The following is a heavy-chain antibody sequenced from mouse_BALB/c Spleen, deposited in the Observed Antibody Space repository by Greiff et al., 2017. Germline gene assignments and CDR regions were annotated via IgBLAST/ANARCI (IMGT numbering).Heavy chain of an antibody. D-gene: IGHD2-3*01. V-gene: IGHV1S22*01. CDR3: TRGNGYYVFAY. CDR2: IYPGGGST. Sequence: LQQPGSELVRPGASVKLSCTASGYTFTSYWMHWVKQRHGQGLEWLGNIYPGGGSTNYDEKFKSKGTLTVDTSSSTAYMHLSSLTSEDSAVYYCTRGNGYYVFAYWGQGTLVTVSA. J-gene: IGHJ3*01. CDR1: GYTFTSYW.